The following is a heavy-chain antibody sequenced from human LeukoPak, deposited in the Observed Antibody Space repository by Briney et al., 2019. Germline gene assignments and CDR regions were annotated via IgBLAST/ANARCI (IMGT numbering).Heavy chain of an antibody. J-gene: IGHJ4*02. Sequence: PGGSLRLSCAASGFTFSSYAMHWVRQAPGKGLEYVSAISSNGGSTYYANSVKGRSTISRDNSKNTLYLQMGSLRAEDMAVYYCARAYLGGFDYWGQGTLVTVSS. CDR1: GFTFSSYA. V-gene: IGHV3-64*01. CDR3: ARAYLGGFDY. D-gene: IGHD2-2*01. CDR2: ISSNGGST.